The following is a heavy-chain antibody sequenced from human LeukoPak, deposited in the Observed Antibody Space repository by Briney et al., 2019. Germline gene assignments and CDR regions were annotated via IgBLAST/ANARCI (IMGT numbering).Heavy chain of an antibody. CDR2: IYSGGST. J-gene: IGHJ5*02. CDR3: ARLSGYYQNWFDP. V-gene: IGHV3-66*02. CDR1: GFTVSSNY. Sequence: GGSLRLSCAASGFTVSSNYMSWVRQAPGKGPEWVSVIYSGGSTYYADSVKGRFTISRDNSKNTLYLQMNSLRAEDTAVYYCARLSGYYQNWFDPWGQGTLVTVSS. D-gene: IGHD3-22*01.